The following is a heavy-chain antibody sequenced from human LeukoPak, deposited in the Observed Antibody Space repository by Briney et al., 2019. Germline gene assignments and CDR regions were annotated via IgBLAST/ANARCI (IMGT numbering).Heavy chain of an antibody. CDR3: ARSDYSEY. J-gene: IGHJ4*02. Sequence: SETLSLTCTVSGGSISSYYWSWIRQPPGKGLEWIGYIYYSGSTNYNPSLKSRVTISVDTSKNQFSLKLSSVTAADTAVYYCARSDYSEYWGQGTLVTVSS. D-gene: IGHD4-11*01. CDR1: GGSISSYY. CDR2: IYYSGST. V-gene: IGHV4-59*08.